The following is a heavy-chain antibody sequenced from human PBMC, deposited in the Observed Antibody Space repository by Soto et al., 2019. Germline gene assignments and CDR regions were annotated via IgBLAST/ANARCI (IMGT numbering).Heavy chain of an antibody. CDR1: GNSISSGSY. V-gene: IGHV4-38-2*01. CDR2: TDHSGNA. D-gene: IGHD6-6*01. J-gene: IGHJ4*02. CDR3: ASAHLGFYISSWTKGFYFDF. Sequence: PSETLSLTCDVSGNSISSGSYWGWIRQPPGKGLEWIGTTDHSGNAYYNPSLKSRVTISIDPSKSQFSLKVLSVTAADTAVYYCASAHLGFYISSWTKGFYFDFWGQGTLVTVS.